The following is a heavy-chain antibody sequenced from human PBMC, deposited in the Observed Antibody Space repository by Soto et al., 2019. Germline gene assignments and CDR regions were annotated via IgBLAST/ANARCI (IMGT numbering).Heavy chain of an antibody. Sequence: GWSLRLSCAASGFTFSSYSMNWVRQAPGKGLEWVSSISSSSSYIYYADSVKGRFTISRDNAKNSLYLQMNSLRAEDTAVYYCARDDNWNPHFDYWGQGTLVTVSS. J-gene: IGHJ4*02. D-gene: IGHD1-1*01. CDR1: GFTFSSYS. CDR3: ARDDNWNPHFDY. CDR2: ISSSSSYI. V-gene: IGHV3-21*01.